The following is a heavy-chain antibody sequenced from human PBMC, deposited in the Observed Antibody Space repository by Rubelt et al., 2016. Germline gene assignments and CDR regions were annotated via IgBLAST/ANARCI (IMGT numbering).Heavy chain of an antibody. Sequence: QVQLVLSGAVLKKPGASVKVSCKVSGDTLRVFSIHWVQQAPGKGLEWMGGFDGEDGETVYAQNTQVRLIMMHDTSTAIAYMELSRLTSADTAVYYCSTADSSSWYDATEPWGQGTMVTVSS. CDR1: GDTLRVFS. CDR2: FDGEDGET. V-gene: IGHV1-24*01. CDR3: STADSSSWYDATEP. D-gene: IGHD6-13*01. J-gene: IGHJ3*01.